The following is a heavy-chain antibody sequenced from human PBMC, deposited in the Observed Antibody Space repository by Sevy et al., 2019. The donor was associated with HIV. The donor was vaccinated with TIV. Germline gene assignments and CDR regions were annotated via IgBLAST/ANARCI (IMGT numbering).Heavy chain of an antibody. V-gene: IGHV3-74*01. J-gene: IGHJ3*02. D-gene: IGHD3-10*01. Sequence: GGSLRLSCAASGFTFGNYWMHWVRQAPGKGLVWISRINNDGSNTNYADSVKGRFTTSRDNAKNTLYLQMNSLRAEDTAVYYCGREMISMVPGVPDAFVIWGQGTMVTVSS. CDR1: GFTFGNYW. CDR2: INNDGSNT. CDR3: GREMISMVPGVPDAFVI.